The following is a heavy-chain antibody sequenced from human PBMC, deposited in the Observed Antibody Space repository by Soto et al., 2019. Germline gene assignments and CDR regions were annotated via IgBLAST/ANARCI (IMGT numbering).Heavy chain of an antibody. D-gene: IGHD6-13*01. CDR3: ARAAAGPYYYYYMDV. V-gene: IGHV4-59*01. CDR2: IYYSGST. J-gene: IGHJ6*03. Sequence: SETLSLTCTVSGGSISSYYCSWIRQPPGKGLEWIGYIYYSGSTNYNPSLKSRVTISVDTPKNQFSLKLSSVTAADTAVYYCARAAAGPYYYYYMDVWGKGTTVTVSS. CDR1: GGSISSYY.